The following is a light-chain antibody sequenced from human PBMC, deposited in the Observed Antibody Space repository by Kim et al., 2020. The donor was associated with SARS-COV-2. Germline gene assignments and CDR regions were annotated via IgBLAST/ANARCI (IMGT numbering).Light chain of an antibody. V-gene: IGKV3-20*01. Sequence: WSPGARATLSCRARESVSSSYLAWYQHKPDQAPRLHIYGASSRATGVPDRFSGSGSGTDFTLTISRLEPEDFAVYYCQQYGSSPYSFGQGTKLVI. J-gene: IGKJ2*03. CDR3: QQYGSSPYS. CDR2: GAS. CDR1: ESVSSSY.